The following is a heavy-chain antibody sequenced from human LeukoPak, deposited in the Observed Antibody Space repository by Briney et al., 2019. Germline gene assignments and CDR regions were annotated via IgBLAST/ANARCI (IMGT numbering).Heavy chain of an antibody. J-gene: IGHJ4*02. Sequence: PSETLSLTCTNSGGSISSFYWRWIRQPPGKGLEWIGYIYYSGNTNYNPSLKSRVTISVDTSKSQFSLKLTSVTAADTAVYYCAKYDFWSGYYGYWGQGTLVTVSS. D-gene: IGHD3-3*01. CDR1: GGSISSFY. CDR3: AKYDFWSGYYGY. V-gene: IGHV4-59*01. CDR2: IYYSGNT.